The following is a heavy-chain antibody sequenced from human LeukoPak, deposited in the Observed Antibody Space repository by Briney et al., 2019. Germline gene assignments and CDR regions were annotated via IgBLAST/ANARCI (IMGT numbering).Heavy chain of an antibody. V-gene: IGHV3-21*01. Sequence: SGGSLRLSCAASGFTFSSYSMNWVRQAPGKGLEWVSSISSSSSYIYYADSVKGRFTISRDNAKNSLYLQMNSLRAEDTAVYYCARARDGDYGDYGPSQGYWGQGTLVTVSS. D-gene: IGHD4-17*01. CDR3: ARARDGDYGDYGPSQGY. CDR2: ISSSSSYI. CDR1: GFTFSSYS. J-gene: IGHJ4*02.